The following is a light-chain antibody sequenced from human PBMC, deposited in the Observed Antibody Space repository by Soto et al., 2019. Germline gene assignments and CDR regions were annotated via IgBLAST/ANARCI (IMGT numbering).Light chain of an antibody. CDR2: EVS. CDR3: SSYTSTSTYV. J-gene: IGLJ1*01. CDR1: SSDVGGYNF. Sequence: QSVLTQPASVSGSPGQSITISCTGTSSDVGGYNFVSWYQHHPGKAPKLMIYEVSYRPSGVSNRFSGSKSGSTASLTISGLQAEDEADYYCSSYTSTSTYVFGTGTKLTVL. V-gene: IGLV2-14*01.